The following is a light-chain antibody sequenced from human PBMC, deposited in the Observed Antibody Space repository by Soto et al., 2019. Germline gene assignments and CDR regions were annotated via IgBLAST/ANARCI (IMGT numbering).Light chain of an antibody. CDR3: APWDYSLTGEV. CDR1: SSNIGNNY. J-gene: IGLJ2*01. CDR2: DNN. V-gene: IGLV1-51*01. Sequence: QSVLPQPPSVSAAPGQKVTISCSGSSSNIGNNYLSWYQQLPGTAPKLLIYDNNKRPSGIPDRFSGSKSGTSGTLDITGLQSGDEADDYGAPWDYSLTGEVLGGGTKLTVL.